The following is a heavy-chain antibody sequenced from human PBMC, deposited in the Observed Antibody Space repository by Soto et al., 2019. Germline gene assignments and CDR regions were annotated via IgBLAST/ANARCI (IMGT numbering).Heavy chain of an antibody. Sequence: SQTLSLTCAISGDSVSSNSAAWNWIRQSPSRGLEWLGRTYYRSKWYNDYAVSVKSRITINPDTSKNQFSLQLNSVTPEDTAVYYCARERYSGYDYTRKYYFHYWGQGTLVTVSS. D-gene: IGHD5-12*01. V-gene: IGHV6-1*01. CDR2: TYYRSKWYN. J-gene: IGHJ4*02. CDR3: ARERYSGYDYTRKYYFHY. CDR1: GDSVSSNSAA.